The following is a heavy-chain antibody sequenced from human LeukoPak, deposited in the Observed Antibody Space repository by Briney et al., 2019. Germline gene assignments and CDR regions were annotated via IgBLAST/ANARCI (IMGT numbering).Heavy chain of an antibody. J-gene: IGHJ3*01. D-gene: IGHD3-10*01. CDR1: GFTISSAW. V-gene: IGHV3-74*01. CDR3: ASDSGHAFYF. CDR2: IYSDGSDK. Sequence: GGSLRLSCAASGFTISSAWLHWVRQAPGKGLVWVSRIYSDGSDKTYADSVRGRFTISRDNAKNTVYLQMNSLRAEDSAVYYCASDSGHAFYFWGQGTMVTVSS.